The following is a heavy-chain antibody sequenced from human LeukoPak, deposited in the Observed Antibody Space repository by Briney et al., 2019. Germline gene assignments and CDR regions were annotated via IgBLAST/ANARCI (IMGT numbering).Heavy chain of an antibody. Sequence: GGSLRLSCAASGFTVRSNYMTWVRQVPGRGLEWVSSIYSGDNTFYADSVKGRFTISRDNSKNTLHLQMDSLTADDTAVYYCARGPMTDTAMARTHETFDYWGQGTLVTVSS. J-gene: IGHJ4*02. CDR2: IYSGDNT. V-gene: IGHV3-66*01. D-gene: IGHD5-18*01. CDR3: ARGPMTDTAMARTHETFDY. CDR1: GFTVRSNY.